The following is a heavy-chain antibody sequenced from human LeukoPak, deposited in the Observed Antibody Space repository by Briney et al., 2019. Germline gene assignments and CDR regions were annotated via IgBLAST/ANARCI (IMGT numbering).Heavy chain of an antibody. J-gene: IGHJ6*03. CDR3: ARVSLSTWYYYYYYMDV. D-gene: IGHD2/OR15-2a*01. CDR1: GFTFSSYS. CDR2: ISSSSSTI. V-gene: IGHV3-48*01. Sequence: GGSLRLSCAASGFTFSSYSMNWVRQAPGKGLEWVSYISSSSSTIYYADSVKGRFTISRDNAKNSLYLQMNSLRAEDTAVYYCARVSLSTWYYYYYYMDVWGKGTTVTVSS.